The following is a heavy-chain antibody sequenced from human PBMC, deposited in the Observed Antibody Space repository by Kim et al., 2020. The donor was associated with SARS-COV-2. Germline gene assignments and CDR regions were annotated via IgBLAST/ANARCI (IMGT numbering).Heavy chain of an antibody. J-gene: IGHJ6*02. V-gene: IGHV3-15*01. D-gene: IGHD3-3*01. CDR1: GFTFSNAW. CDR2: IKSKTDGGTT. CDR3: TTGHGGYDFWSGYYEHYYYGMDV. Sequence: GSLRLSCAASGFTFSNAWMSWVRQAPGKGLEWVGRIKSKTDGGTTDYAAPVKGRFTISRGDSKNTLYLQMNSLKTEDTAVYYCTTGHGGYDFWSGYYEHYYYGMDVWGQGTTVTVSS.